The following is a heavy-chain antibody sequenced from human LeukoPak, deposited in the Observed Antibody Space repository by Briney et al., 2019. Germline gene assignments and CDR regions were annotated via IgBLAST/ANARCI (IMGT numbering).Heavy chain of an antibody. D-gene: IGHD2-21*01. Sequence: GGSLRLSCAASGFTFSSYAMHWVRQAPGKGLEYVSAISSNGGSTYYANSVKGRFTISRDNSKSTLYLQLNSLRAEDTAIYYCARDERSIQFNYWGQGTLVTVSS. J-gene: IGHJ4*02. CDR1: GFTFSSYA. V-gene: IGHV3-64*01. CDR3: ARDERSIQFNY. CDR2: ISSNGGST.